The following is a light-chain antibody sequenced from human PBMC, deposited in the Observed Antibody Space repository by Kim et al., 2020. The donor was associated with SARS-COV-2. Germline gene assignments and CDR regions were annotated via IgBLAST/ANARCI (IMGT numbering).Light chain of an antibody. V-gene: IGKV3-15*01. CDR3: QQYSDWPQ. Sequence: LSVSPGERVTLSCRASQSIGTNVAWYQHKPGQAPRLLIYGASTRATSVPARFSGSGSGREFTLIISSLESEDFATYYCQQYSDWPQFGQGTKLEI. J-gene: IGKJ2*01. CDR2: GAS. CDR1: QSIGTN.